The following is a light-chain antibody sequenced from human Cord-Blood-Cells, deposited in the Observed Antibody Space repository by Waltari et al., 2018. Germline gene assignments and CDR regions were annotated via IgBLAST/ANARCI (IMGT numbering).Light chain of an antibody. Sequence: SYELAQPPSASVSPGQTASITCSGDQVGDNYACWYQHKPGQSPVLVIYQDSKRPSGIPERFSGSNSGNTATLTISGTQAMDEADYYCQAWDSSTAVFGGGTKLTVL. V-gene: IGLV3-1*01. J-gene: IGLJ2*01. CDR3: QAWDSSTAV. CDR2: QDS. CDR1: QVGDNY.